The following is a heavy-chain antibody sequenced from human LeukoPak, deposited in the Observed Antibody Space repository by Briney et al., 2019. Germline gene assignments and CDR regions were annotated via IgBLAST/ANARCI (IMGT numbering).Heavy chain of an antibody. V-gene: IGHV3-7*01. CDR1: GFTFGSYW. D-gene: IGHD2-15*01. CDR2: IKQDGSEK. CDR3: ARTLRYCSGGSCYPLYYYYYYGMDV. J-gene: IGHJ6*02. Sequence: GGSLRLSCAASGFTFGSYWMSWVRQAPGKGLEWVANIKQDGSEKYYVDSVKGRFTISRDNAKNSLYLQMNSLRAEDTAVYYCARTLRYCSGGSCYPLYYYYYYGMDVWGQGTTVTVSS.